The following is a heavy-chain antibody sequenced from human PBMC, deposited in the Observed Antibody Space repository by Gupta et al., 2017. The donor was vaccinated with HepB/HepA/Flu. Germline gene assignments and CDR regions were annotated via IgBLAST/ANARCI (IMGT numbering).Heavy chain of an antibody. D-gene: IGHD3-3*01. CDR3: AKDYDCWIGRDSYLDY. Sequence: EVQLLESGGGLVQPGGSLRLSCAASGFTFSSYAMSWVRQAPGKGLEWVSAISGSGGSTYYADSVKGRFTISRDNSKNTLYLQMNSLRAEDTAVYYCAKDYDCWIGRDSYLDYWGQGTLVTVSS. CDR1: GFTFSSYA. J-gene: IGHJ4*02. V-gene: IGHV3-23*01. CDR2: ISGSGGST.